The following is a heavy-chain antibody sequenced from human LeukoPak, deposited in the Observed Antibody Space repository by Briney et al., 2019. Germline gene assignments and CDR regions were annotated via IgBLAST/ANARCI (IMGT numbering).Heavy chain of an antibody. V-gene: IGHV4-39*07. CDR2: IYYSGST. J-gene: IGHJ6*02. Sequence: SETLSLTCTVSGGSISSSSYYWGWIRQPPGKGLEWIGSIYYSGSTYYNPSLKSRVTISVDTSKNQFSLKLSSVTAADTAVYYCARVVQLLWFGELSGMDVWGQGTTVTVSS. CDR3: ARVVQLLWFGELSGMDV. D-gene: IGHD3-10*01. CDR1: GGSISSSSYY.